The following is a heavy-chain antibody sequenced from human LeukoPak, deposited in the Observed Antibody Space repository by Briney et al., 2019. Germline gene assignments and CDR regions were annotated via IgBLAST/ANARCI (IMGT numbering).Heavy chain of an antibody. Sequence: GGSLRLSCAASGFTFSTYEMNWVRQAPGKGLEWVSYIGGSGSPIYYADSVKGRLTISRDNAKNSLYLQMNSLRAEDTAVYYCARGGWELGYWGQGTLVTVSP. CDR2: IGGSGSPI. CDR1: GFTFSTYE. J-gene: IGHJ4*02. CDR3: ARGGWELGY. D-gene: IGHD1-26*01. V-gene: IGHV3-48*03.